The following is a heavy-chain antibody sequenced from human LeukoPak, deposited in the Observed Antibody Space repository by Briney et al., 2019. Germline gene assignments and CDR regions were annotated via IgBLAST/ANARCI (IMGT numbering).Heavy chain of an antibody. CDR1: GGSISSYY. CDR3: ARDQTYSSGWYDY. D-gene: IGHD6-19*01. CDR2: IYYSGST. J-gene: IGHJ4*02. Sequence: SETLSLTCTVSGGSISSYYWSWIRQPPGKGLEWIGYIYYSGSTNYNPSLKSRVTMSVDTSKNQFSLKLSSVTAADTAVYYCARDQTYSSGWYDYWGQGTLVTVSS. V-gene: IGHV4-59*12.